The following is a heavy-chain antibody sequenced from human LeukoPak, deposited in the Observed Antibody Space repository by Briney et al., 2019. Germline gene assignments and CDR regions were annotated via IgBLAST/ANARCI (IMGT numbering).Heavy chain of an antibody. V-gene: IGHV4-39*01. CDR3: PRHRRREYSYAAPGGWSAP. CDR2: IYYSGST. D-gene: IGHD5-18*01. CDR1: GGSISSSSYY. J-gene: IGHJ5*02. Sequence: SETLSLTCTVSGGSISSSSYYWGWIRQPPGKGLEWIGSIYYSGSTYYNPSLKSRVTISVDTSKNQFSLKLSSVTAADTAVYYWPRHRRREYSYAAPGGWSAPGGQEPLVTVSS.